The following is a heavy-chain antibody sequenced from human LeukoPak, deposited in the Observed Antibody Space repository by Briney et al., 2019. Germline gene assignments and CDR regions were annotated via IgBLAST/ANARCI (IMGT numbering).Heavy chain of an antibody. V-gene: IGHV1-2*02. Sequence: GASVKVSCKASGYTFTGYYVNWVRQAPGQGLEWMRWISPNSGGTNYAQKFQGRVTMTRDTSISTAYMELSRLRSDDTAVYYCARSLATAMVTMKAMGAFDIWGQGTMVTVSS. J-gene: IGHJ3*02. CDR3: ARSLATAMVTMKAMGAFDI. CDR2: ISPNSGGT. D-gene: IGHD5-18*01. CDR1: GYTFTGYY.